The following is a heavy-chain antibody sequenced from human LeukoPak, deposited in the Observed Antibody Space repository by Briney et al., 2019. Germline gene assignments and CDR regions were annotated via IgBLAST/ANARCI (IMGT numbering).Heavy chain of an antibody. V-gene: IGHV1-69*05. CDR1: GGTFSSYA. J-gene: IGHJ6*02. CDR3: ARDAMRKYYYDSSGYSTSSYYYGMDV. D-gene: IGHD3-22*01. CDR2: IIPIFGTA. Sequence: SVKVSCKASGGTFSSYAISWVRQAPGQGLEWMGGIIPIFGTANYAQKFQGRVTITTDESTSTAYMELSSLRSEDTAVYYCARDAMRKYYYDSSGYSTSSYYYGMDVWGQGTTVTVSS.